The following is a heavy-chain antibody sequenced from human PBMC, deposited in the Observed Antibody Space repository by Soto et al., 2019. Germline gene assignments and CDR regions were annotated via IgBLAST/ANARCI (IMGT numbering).Heavy chain of an antibody. CDR1: GFTFGSYG. J-gene: IGHJ5*02. V-gene: IGHV3-30*18. D-gene: IGHD6-6*01. CDR3: AKGGSSSARYFDR. CDR2: ISWDGNNK. Sequence: GGSLRLSCGASGFTFGSYGVHWVRQAPGKGLEWVAIISWDGNNKYYADSVKGRFTISRDSSKNTLFLQMNSLRAEDTAVYYCAKGGSSSARYFDRWGQGTLVTVSS.